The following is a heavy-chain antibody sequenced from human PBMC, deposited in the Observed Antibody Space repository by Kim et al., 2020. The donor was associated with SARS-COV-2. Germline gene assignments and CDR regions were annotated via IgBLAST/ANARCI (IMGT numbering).Heavy chain of an antibody. J-gene: IGHJ4*02. Sequence: GGSLRLSCAASGFTFSSYSMNWVRQAPGKGLEWVSSISSSSSYIYYADSVKGRFTISRDNAKNSLYLQMNSLRAEDTAVYYCARDFLAVAGTGWGQGTLVTVSS. V-gene: IGHV3-21*01. D-gene: IGHD6-19*01. CDR2: ISSSSSYI. CDR1: GFTFSSYS. CDR3: ARDFLAVAGTG.